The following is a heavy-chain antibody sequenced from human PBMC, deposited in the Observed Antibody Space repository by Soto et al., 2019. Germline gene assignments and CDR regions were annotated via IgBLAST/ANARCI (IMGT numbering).Heavy chain of an antibody. CDR2: INPATGAA. D-gene: IGHD3-3*01. CDR1: GYPVTAYY. CDR3: ARGGGVGVAGSAAFDM. Sequence: QLHLVQSGAVVKKPGASVTVSCSASGYPVTAYYMHWVRPAPGRGLEWMRGINPATGAAKYTQTFQGRVTMTRDTSTSTVFMELSGLTSEDTAVFYCARGGGVGVAGSAAFDMWGQGTLVTVSS. J-gene: IGHJ3*02. V-gene: IGHV1-2*02.